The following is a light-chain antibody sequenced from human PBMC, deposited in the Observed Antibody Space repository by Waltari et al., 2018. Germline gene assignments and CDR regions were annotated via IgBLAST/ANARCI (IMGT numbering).Light chain of an antibody. CDR2: GTS. CDR3: QQYGNSHPA. V-gene: IGKV3-20*01. CDR1: QTITNRY. J-gene: IGKJ1*01. Sequence: EVVLTQSPGTLSLSLGERATLSCNARQTITNRYLAWYQHKPGQAPRLLFYGTSSRVLGIPVRFSASGTGTDFTLTITRLEPEDFAVYYCQQYGNSHPAFGPGTKVEIK.